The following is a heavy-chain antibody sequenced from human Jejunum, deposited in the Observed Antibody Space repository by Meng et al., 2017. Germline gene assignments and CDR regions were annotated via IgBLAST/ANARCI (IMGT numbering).Heavy chain of an antibody. CDR2: IFDSGST. V-gene: IGHV4-61*01. J-gene: IGHJ4*02. D-gene: IGHD4-17*01. Sequence: ELQQSCPGRVRPSEALPPTCALSGGSSSGRSFYWRWIRQPPGKGLEWIGYIFDSGSTKYNPSLSSRVTISADTSKNQFSLELSSVTAADTAVYYCATDVYGDGLAYLDYWGQGSLVTVSS. CDR3: ATDVYGDGLAYLDY. CDR1: GGSSSGRSFY.